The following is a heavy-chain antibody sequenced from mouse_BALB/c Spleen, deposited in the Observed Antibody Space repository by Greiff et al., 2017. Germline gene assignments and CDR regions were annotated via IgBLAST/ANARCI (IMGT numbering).Heavy chain of an antibody. CDR1: GFTFSSYG. Sequence: EVQVVESGGGLVQPGGSLKLSCAASGFTFSSYGMSWVRQTPDKRLELVATINSNGGSTYYPASVKGRFTISRDNAKNTLYLQMSSLKSEDTAMYYCARDHDYDGFDYWGQGTTLTVSS. V-gene: IGHV5-6-3*01. D-gene: IGHD2-4*01. CDR2: INSNGGST. CDR3: ARDHDYDGFDY. J-gene: IGHJ2*01.